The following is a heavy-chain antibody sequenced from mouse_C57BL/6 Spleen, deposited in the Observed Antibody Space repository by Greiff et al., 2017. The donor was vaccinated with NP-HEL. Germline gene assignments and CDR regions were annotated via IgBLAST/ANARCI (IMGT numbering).Heavy chain of an antibody. D-gene: IGHD4-1*01. CDR2: IWSGGST. CDR3: ARGTLTGHFDY. Sequence: VQLQESGPGLVQPSQSLSITCTVSGFSLTSYGVHWVRQSPGKGLEWLGVIWSGGSTDYNAAFISRLSISKDNSKSQVFFKMNRLQADDTAIYYCARGTLTGHFDYWGQGTTLTVSS. J-gene: IGHJ2*01. CDR1: GFSLTSYG. V-gene: IGHV2-2*01.